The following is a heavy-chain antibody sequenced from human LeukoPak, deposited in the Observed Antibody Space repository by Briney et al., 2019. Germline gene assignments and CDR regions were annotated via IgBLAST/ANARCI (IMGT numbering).Heavy chain of an antibody. CDR1: GFTFSSYA. Sequence: GGSLRLSCAASGFTFSSYAMSWVRQAPGKGLEWVSAISGSGGSTHYADSVKGRFTISRDNSKNTLYLQMNSLRAEDTAVYYCAKEELYYYGSGSPLDWFDPWGQGALVTVSS. J-gene: IGHJ5*02. CDR3: AKEELYYYGSGSPLDWFDP. D-gene: IGHD3-10*01. V-gene: IGHV3-23*01. CDR2: ISGSGGST.